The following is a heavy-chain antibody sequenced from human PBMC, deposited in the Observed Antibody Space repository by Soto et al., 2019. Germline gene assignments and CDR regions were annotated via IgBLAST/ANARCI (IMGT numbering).Heavy chain of an antibody. D-gene: IGHD2-15*01. Sequence: QVQLQESGPGLVKPSETLSLTCTVSGGSISSYYWSWIRQPPGKGLEWIGYIYYSGSTNYNPSLKSRVTISVDTSKNQFSLKLSSVTAADTAVYYCARPSRWRAFDIRGQGTMVTVSS. V-gene: IGHV4-59*01. CDR1: GGSISSYY. CDR3: ARPSRWRAFDI. J-gene: IGHJ3*02. CDR2: IYYSGST.